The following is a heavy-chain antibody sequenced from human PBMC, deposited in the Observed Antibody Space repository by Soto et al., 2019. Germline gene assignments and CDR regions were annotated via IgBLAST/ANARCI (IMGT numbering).Heavy chain of an antibody. J-gene: IGHJ6*02. Sequence: SVKVSCKASGGTFSSYAISWVRQAPGQGLEWMGGIIPIFGTANYAQKFQGRVTITADESTSTAYMELSSMRSEDTAVYYCASGLISPLPPFSDTPDSSWYGDAYYYYGMDVWGQGTTVTVSS. D-gene: IGHD6-13*01. CDR2: IIPIFGTA. CDR3: ASGLISPLPPFSDTPDSSWYGDAYYYYGMDV. CDR1: GGTFSSYA. V-gene: IGHV1-69*13.